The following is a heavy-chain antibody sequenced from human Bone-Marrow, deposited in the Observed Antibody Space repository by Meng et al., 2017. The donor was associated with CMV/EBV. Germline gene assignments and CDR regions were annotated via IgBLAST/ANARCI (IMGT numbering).Heavy chain of an antibody. J-gene: IGHJ3*01. D-gene: IGHD2-15*01. CDR2: IYPGNSDT. CDR3: ARRCSGGTFDV. V-gene: IGHV5-51*01. Sequence: GESLKISCKASGYSFTSNWIAWVRQMPGKGLECLGIIYPGNSDTRYSPSFQGQVTISADKSTSTAYLQRSSLKASDTAMYYCARRCSGGTFDVWGQGTMVTVSS. CDR1: GYSFTSNW.